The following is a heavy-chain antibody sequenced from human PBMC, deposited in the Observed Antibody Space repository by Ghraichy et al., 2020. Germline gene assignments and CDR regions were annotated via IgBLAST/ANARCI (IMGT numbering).Heavy chain of an antibody. Sequence: SETLSLTCNVSGASITNFYWTWIRQPPGKGLEWIGYILHSGITDYNPSIKSRLTMSVDTSKKQFSLSLRSVTASDTAVYYCARLGSGSFNYYYYYMDVWGKGTTVTVSS. CDR3: ARLGSGSFNYYYYYMDV. D-gene: IGHD1-26*01. J-gene: IGHJ6*03. CDR1: GASITNFY. CDR2: ILHSGIT. V-gene: IGHV4-59*08.